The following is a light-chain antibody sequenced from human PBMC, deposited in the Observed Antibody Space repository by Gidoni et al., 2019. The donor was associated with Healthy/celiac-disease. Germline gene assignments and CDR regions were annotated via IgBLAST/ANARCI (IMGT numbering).Light chain of an antibody. Sequence: EIVLTQSPATLSLSPGERATLSCRASQSVSSYLAWYQQKPGQDPTLLIYDASNRATGIPARCSGSGSGTDFSLTISSLEPEDFAVYYCQQRSNRPPITFGQGTRLEIK. J-gene: IGKJ5*01. V-gene: IGKV3-11*01. CDR2: DAS. CDR3: QQRSNRPPIT. CDR1: QSVSSY.